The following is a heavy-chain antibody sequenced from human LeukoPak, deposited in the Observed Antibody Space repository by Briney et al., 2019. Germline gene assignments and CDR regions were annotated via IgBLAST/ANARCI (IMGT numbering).Heavy chain of an antibody. Sequence: GGSLRLSCAASGFTFSSYAMSWVRQAPGKGLEWVANIKQGGSEKYYVDSVKGRFTISRDNAKNSLYLQMNSLRAEDTAVYYCAREYSSGWSYYYYMDVWGKGTTVTISS. V-gene: IGHV3-7*01. CDR1: GFTFSSYA. D-gene: IGHD6-19*01. CDR3: AREYSSGWSYYYYMDV. J-gene: IGHJ6*03. CDR2: IKQGGSEK.